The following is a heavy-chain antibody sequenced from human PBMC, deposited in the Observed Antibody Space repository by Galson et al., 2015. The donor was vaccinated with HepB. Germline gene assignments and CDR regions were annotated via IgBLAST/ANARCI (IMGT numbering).Heavy chain of an antibody. Sequence: SLRLSCAASGFTFGDYAMSWVRQAPGKGLEWVGFIRSKAYGGTTEYAASVKGRFTISRDDSKSIAYLQMNSLKTEDTAVYYCTREYGGNMDYWGQGTLVTVSS. D-gene: IGHD4-23*01. J-gene: IGHJ4*02. CDR3: TREYGGNMDY. CDR2: IRSKAYGGTT. CDR1: GFTFGDYA. V-gene: IGHV3-49*04.